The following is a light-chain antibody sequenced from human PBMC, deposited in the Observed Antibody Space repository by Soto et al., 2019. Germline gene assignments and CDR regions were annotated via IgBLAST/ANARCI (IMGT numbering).Light chain of an antibody. CDR1: SSNIGKNY. CDR3: GTWDSSLSVWM. V-gene: IGLV1-51*02. CDR2: ENN. J-gene: IGLJ3*02. Sequence: QAVVTQPPSVSAAPGQTVTVSCSGSSSNIGKNYVSWYQQLPGTAPKLLIYENNERPSGIPDRFSGSKSGTSATLGITGLQTGDEADYYCGTWDSSLSVWMFGGGTKLTVL.